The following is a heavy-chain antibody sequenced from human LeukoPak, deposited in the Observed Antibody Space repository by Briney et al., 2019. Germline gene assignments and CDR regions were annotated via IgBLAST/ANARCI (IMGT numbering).Heavy chain of an antibody. V-gene: IGHV4-61*02. J-gene: IGHJ3*02. D-gene: IGHD1-26*01. CDR2: IYTSGST. CDR1: GGSISSGSYY. CDR3: ARSGIVGALNAFDI. Sequence: SQTLSLTCTVSGGSISSGSYYWSWIRQPAGKGLEWIGRIYTSGSTNYNPSLKSRVTISVDTSKNQFSLKLSSVTAADTAVYYCARSGIVGALNAFDIWGQGTMVTVSS.